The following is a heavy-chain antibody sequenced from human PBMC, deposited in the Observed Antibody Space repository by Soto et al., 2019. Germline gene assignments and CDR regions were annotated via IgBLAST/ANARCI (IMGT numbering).Heavy chain of an antibody. Sequence: SENLRVTSAGSGGTLRGCYWRCIRQPPGKGLEWIGEINHSGSTNYNPSLKSRVTISVDTSKNQFSLKLSSVTAADTAVYYCASRDPKVTSFDYWGQGTLVTGS. CDR1: GGTLRGCY. V-gene: IGHV4-34*08. D-gene: IGHD4-17*01. CDR2: INHSGST. CDR3: ASRDPKVTSFDY. J-gene: IGHJ4*02.